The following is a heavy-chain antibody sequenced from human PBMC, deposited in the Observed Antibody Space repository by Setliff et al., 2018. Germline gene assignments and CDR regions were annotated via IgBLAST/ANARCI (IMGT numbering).Heavy chain of an antibody. V-gene: IGHV3-21*01. D-gene: IGHD2-21*02. CDR2: ISSSSSYI. CDR1: GFTFSSYP. J-gene: IGHJ6*03. CDR3: ARDLTIGDCGGDCHLPFYYYYLDV. Sequence: PGGSLRLSCAASGFTFSSYPMSWVRQAPGRGLEWVSSISSSSSYIFYAESLKGRFTISRDNAKNSLYLQIDSLRDDDTAVYYCARDLTIGDCGGDCHLPFYYYYLDVWGKGTTVTVSS.